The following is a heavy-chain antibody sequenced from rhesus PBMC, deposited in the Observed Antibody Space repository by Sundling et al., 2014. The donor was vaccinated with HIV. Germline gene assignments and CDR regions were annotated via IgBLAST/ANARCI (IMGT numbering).Heavy chain of an antibody. V-gene: IGHV2S1*01. Sequence: QVTLKESGPALVKPTQTLTVTCTFSGFSLSTSGMGVGWIRQAPGKALEWLTSIYWDESKYYNTSLKSRLSISKDTSKNQVVLTMTNMDPVDTATYYCARVWYFEDDYGYPYGMDPWGQGSSSPSPQ. D-gene: IGHD3-9*01. CDR3: ARVWYFEDDYGYPYGMDP. J-gene: IGHJ6*01. CDR2: IYWDESK. CDR1: GFSLSTSGMG.